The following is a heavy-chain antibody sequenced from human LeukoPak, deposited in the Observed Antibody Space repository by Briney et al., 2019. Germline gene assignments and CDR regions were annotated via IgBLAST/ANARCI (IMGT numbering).Heavy chain of an antibody. J-gene: IGHJ3*02. CDR1: GFTFSSYG. CDR2: IWYDGSNK. CDR3: AKDQLVVVAARFYAFDI. Sequence: GGSLRLSCAASGFTFSSYGMHWVRQAPGKGLEWVAVIWYDGSNKYYADSVKGRFTISRDNSKNTLYLQMNSLRAEDTAVYYCAKDQLVVVAARFYAFDIWGQGTMVTVSS. V-gene: IGHV3-33*06. D-gene: IGHD2-15*01.